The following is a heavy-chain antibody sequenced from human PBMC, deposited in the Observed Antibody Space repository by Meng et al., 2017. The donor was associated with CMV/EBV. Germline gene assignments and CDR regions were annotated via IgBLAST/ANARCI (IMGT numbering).Heavy chain of an antibody. CDR2: ISSSGNTK. Sequence: GESLKISCAASGFNFSNYEMNWVRQAPGKGLEWLSYISSSGNTKYYADSVKGRFTISRDNAKNSLYLQMNSLRAEDTAVYYCARVYIAAAGVSDYWGQGTLVTVSS. CDR3: ARVYIAAAGVSDY. J-gene: IGHJ4*02. D-gene: IGHD6-13*01. CDR1: GFNFSNYE. V-gene: IGHV3-48*03.